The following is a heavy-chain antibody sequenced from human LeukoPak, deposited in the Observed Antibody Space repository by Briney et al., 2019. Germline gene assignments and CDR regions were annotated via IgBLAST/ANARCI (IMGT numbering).Heavy chain of an antibody. D-gene: IGHD3-22*01. CDR3: ARQDSSGYYDY. V-gene: IGHV4-39*01. Sequence: SETLSLTCTVSGGSSSSSSYYWGWIRQPPGKGLEWIGSIYYSGSTYYNPSLKSRVTISVDTSKNQFSLKLSSVTAADTAVYYCARQDSSGYYDYWGQGTLVTVSS. J-gene: IGHJ4*02. CDR2: IYYSGST. CDR1: GGSSSSSSYY.